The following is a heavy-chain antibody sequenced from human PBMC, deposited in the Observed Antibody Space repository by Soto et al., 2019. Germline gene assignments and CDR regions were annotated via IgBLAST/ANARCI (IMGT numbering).Heavy chain of an antibody. V-gene: IGHV4-30-4*01. CDR2: IYYSGST. D-gene: IGHD3-9*01. CDR1: GGSISSGDYY. Sequence: SETLSLTCTVSGGSISSGDYYWSWIRQPPGKGLEWIGYIYYSGSTYYNPSLKSRVTISVDTSKNQFSLKLSSVTAAYTAVYYCARVHYVYDILTGYGYYYGMDVWGQGTTVTVSS. J-gene: IGHJ6*02. CDR3: ARVHYVYDILTGYGYYYGMDV.